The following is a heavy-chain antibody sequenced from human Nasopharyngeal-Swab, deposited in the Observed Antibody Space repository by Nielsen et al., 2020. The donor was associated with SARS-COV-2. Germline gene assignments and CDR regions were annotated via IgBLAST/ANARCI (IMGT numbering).Heavy chain of an antibody. V-gene: IGHV3-11*04. J-gene: IGHJ4*02. CDR2: ISSSGSTK. Sequence: GESLKISCAASGFTFSDYYMSWIRQASGKGLEWVSYISSSGSTKYYADSVKGRFTISRDNSKNTLYLQMNSLRAEDTAVYYCARSYEYYYGSGSYYKSAQDYWGQGTLVTVSS. CDR3: ARSYEYYYGSGSYYKSAQDY. D-gene: IGHD3-10*01. CDR1: GFTFSDYY.